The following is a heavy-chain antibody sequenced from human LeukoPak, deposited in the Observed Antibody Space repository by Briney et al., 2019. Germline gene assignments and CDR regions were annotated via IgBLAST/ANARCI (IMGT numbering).Heavy chain of an antibody. D-gene: IGHD3-22*01. CDR2: ISGSGDNT. CDR1: GFTFSSYA. J-gene: IGHJ4*02. V-gene: IGHV3-23*01. Sequence: GGSLRLSCAASGFTFSSYAMSWVRQAPGKGLEWVSGISGSGDNTYYADSVKGRFTISRDNSKNTLYVQVNSLGTEDTAAYYRAKGSYYDSSGSFYFDYWGQGTLVTASS. CDR3: AKGSYYDSSGSFYFDY.